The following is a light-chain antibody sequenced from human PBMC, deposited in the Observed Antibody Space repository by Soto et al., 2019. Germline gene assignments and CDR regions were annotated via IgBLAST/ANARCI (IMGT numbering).Light chain of an antibody. J-gene: IGKJ1*01. Sequence: EIVLTQSPGTLSLSPGERATLSCRASQSVSSSYLAWYQQKPGQAPKPLIYGASSRATGIPDRFSGSASGTYFPLTISRLEAEYFAVYYCQQYGTPGTFGQGTKVEIK. CDR3: QQYGTPGT. CDR2: GAS. V-gene: IGKV3-20*01. CDR1: QSVSSSY.